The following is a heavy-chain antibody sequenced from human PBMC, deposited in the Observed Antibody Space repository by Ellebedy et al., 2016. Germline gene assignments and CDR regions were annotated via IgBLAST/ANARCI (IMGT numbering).Heavy chain of an antibody. CDR1: GYTFTNYG. Sequence: ASVKVSCXASGYTFTNYGISWVRQAPGQGLEWMGWISAYNGNTNYAQKFQGRVTMTTDTSTSTAYMELRSLRSDDTAVYYCARDQRDDYGDYRAPSKWGQGTLVTVSS. D-gene: IGHD4-17*01. V-gene: IGHV1-18*01. CDR2: ISAYNGNT. J-gene: IGHJ4*02. CDR3: ARDQRDDYGDYRAPSK.